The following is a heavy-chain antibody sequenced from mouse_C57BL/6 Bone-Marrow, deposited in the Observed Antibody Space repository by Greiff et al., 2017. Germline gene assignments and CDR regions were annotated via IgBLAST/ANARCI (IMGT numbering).Heavy chain of an antibody. J-gene: IGHJ2*01. Sequence: QVQLQQPGAELVMPGASVKLSCKASGYTFTSYWMHWVKQRPGQGLEWIGEIDPSDSYTNYNQKFKGKSTLTLDKSASTAYMQLSSLTSEDSAVYYCARDYYGCFDYWGQGTTLTVSS. D-gene: IGHD1-1*01. CDR3: ARDYYGCFDY. CDR1: GYTFTSYW. V-gene: IGHV1-69*01. CDR2: IDPSDSYT.